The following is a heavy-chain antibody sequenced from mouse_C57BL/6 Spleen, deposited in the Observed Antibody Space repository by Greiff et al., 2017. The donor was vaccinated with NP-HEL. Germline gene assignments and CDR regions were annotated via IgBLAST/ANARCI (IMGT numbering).Heavy chain of an antibody. CDR2: IDPSDSYT. Sequence: VQLQQPGAELVKPGASVKLSCKASGYTFTSYWMQWVKQRPGQGLEWIGEIDPSDSYTKYNQKFKGKATLTVDTSASTAYMQLSSLTSEDSAVYYCARRSRGLYYDYDWFAYWGQGTLVTVSA. V-gene: IGHV1-50*01. J-gene: IGHJ3*01. CDR3: ARRSRGLYYDYDWFAY. D-gene: IGHD2-4*01. CDR1: GYTFTSYW.